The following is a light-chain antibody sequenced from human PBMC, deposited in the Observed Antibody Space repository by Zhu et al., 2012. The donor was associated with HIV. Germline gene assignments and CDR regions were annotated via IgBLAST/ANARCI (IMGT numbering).Light chain of an antibody. CDR2: GAS. Sequence: EIVLTQSPGTLSLSPGERATLSCRASQSVSSSYLGWYQQRLGQAPRLLIYGASSRATGIPDRFSGSGSGTDFTLTISRLGPEDFAVYYCQQYGSSPYTFGQGTKLEIK. J-gene: IGKJ2*01. V-gene: IGKV3-20*01. CDR1: QSVSSSY. CDR3: QQYGSSPYT.